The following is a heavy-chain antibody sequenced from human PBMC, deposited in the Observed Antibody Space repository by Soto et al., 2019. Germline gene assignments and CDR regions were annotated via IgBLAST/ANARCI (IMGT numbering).Heavy chain of an antibody. J-gene: IGHJ6*02. D-gene: IGHD3-22*01. CDR3: ARDSYDSSALFSGMDV. CDR2: ISSSSSYI. Sequence: AGGSLRLSCAASGFTFSSYSMNWVRQAPGKGLEWVSSISSSSSYIYYADSVKGRFTISRDNAKNSLYLQMNSLRAEDTAVYYCARDSYDSSALFSGMDVWGQGTTVTVSS. V-gene: IGHV3-21*01. CDR1: GFTFSSYS.